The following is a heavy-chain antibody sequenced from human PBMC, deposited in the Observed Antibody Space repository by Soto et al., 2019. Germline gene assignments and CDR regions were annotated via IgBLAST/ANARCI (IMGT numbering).Heavy chain of an antibody. CDR2: IKSKINGGTI. D-gene: IGHD3-16*01. Sequence: GGSLRLSCAASGFTFNTAWMNWVRQTPGKGLEWVGRIKSKINGGTIDYAAPVKGRFTISRDDSKNTLYLEMNSLNTEDTAVYYCSVYLPDWGPYLFDFSAQGSLVPVSS. J-gene: IGHJ4*02. CDR1: GFTFNTAW. V-gene: IGHV3-15*07. CDR3: SVYLPDWGPYLFDF.